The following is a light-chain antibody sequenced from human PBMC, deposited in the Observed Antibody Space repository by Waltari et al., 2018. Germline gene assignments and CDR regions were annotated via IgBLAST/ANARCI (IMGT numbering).Light chain of an antibody. Sequence: DIQMTQSPSSLSASVGDRVTITCRSSQSIGNFLNWYQQKPGKAPNLLIYAASSLQSGVPSRFSGSGSGTDFTLTISSLQAEDVAVYYCQQFYTTPPTFGQGTKVEIK. V-gene: IGKV1-39*01. CDR1: QSIGNF. CDR3: QQFYTTPPT. CDR2: AAS. J-gene: IGKJ1*01.